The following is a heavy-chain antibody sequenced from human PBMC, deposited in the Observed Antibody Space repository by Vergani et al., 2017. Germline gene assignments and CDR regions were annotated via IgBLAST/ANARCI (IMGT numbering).Heavy chain of an antibody. CDR2: IKQDGSEK. D-gene: IGHD3-3*01. Sequence: EVQLVEYGGGLVKSGRYLRLSCAASGFTFSSYWMSWVRQAPGKGLEWVANIKQDGSEKYYLDSVKGRFTISRDNAKNSLYLQMNSLRAEDTAVYYCARTIRITIFGYYFDYWGQGTLVTVSS. J-gene: IGHJ4*02. V-gene: IGHV3-7*01. CDR1: GFTFSSYW. CDR3: ARTIRITIFGYYFDY.